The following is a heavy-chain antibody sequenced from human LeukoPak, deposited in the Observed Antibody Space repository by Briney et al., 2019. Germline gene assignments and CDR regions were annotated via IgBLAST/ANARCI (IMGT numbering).Heavy chain of an antibody. CDR1: GGTFSCYA. D-gene: IGHD1-26*01. J-gene: IGHJ3*02. CDR3: ARRHEWELRLDAFDI. Sequence: ASVKVSCKASGGTFSCYAISWVRQAPGQGLEWMGWINPNSGGTNYAQKFQGRVTMTRDTSISTAYMELSRLRSDDTAVYYCARRHEWELRLDAFDIWGQGTMVTVSS. V-gene: IGHV1-2*02. CDR2: INPNSGGT.